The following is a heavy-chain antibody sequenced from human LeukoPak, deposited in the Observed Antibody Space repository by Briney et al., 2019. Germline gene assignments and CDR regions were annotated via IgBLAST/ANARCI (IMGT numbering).Heavy chain of an antibody. CDR2: ICAYNGKT. CDR1: GYTFTSYG. V-gene: IGHV1-18*01. CDR3: ASPIMITFGGVIAFDY. J-gene: IGHJ4*02. D-gene: IGHD3-16*02. Sequence: ASVKVSCKASGYTFTSYGISRVRQAPGQGLEWMGWICAYNGKTHHAQKPQGRVTMTTDTSTSTAYMEVRSLRSDDTAVYYCASPIMITFGGVIAFDYWGQGTLVTVSS.